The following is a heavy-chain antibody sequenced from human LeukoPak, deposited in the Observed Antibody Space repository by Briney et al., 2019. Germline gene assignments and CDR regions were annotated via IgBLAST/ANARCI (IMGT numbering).Heavy chain of an antibody. D-gene: IGHD6-13*01. CDR1: GYTFAGYY. V-gene: IGHV1-2*02. CDR2: INPNSGGT. Sequence: ASVKVSCKASGYTFAGYYMHWVRQAPGQGLEWVGWINPNSGGTNYAQKFQGRVTMTRDTSISTAYMELSRLRSDDTAVYYCAREGIAAPYYYYGMDVWGQGTTVTVSS. J-gene: IGHJ6*02. CDR3: AREGIAAPYYYYGMDV.